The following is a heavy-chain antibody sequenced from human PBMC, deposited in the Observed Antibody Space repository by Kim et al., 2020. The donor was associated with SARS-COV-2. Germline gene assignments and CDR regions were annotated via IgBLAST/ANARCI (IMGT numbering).Heavy chain of an antibody. CDR3: ARDYYGSGSFGWFDP. V-gene: IGHV3-30*09. J-gene: IGHJ5*02. Sequence: DSVKGRFVIYRENSKNTVYLEMNSLTTEDTAVYYCARDYYGSGSFGWFDPWGQGTLVTVSS. D-gene: IGHD3-10*01.